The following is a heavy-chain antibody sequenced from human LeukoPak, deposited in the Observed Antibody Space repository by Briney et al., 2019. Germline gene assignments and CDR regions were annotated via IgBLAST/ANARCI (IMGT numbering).Heavy chain of an antibody. CDR3: AKDRVDGSSGYYRGAFEI. CDR2: ISGSDGST. D-gene: IGHD3-22*01. J-gene: IGHJ3*02. CDR1: GVTFTSYA. V-gene: IGHV3-23*01. Sequence: GGSLRLSCAGPGVTFTSYAMNWVRQAPGKGLEWVSVISGSDGSTYYADSVRGRFTISRDNFRNTLSLQMNSLRADDTAVYYCAKDRVDGSSGYYRGAFEIWGQGTMVTVSS.